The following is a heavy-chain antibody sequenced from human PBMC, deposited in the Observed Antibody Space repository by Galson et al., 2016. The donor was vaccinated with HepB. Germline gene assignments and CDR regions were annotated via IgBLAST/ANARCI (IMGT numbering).Heavy chain of an antibody. V-gene: IGHV3-30*18. CDR3: AKVNGYGLTPIDY. CDR2: ISYDGSET. D-gene: IGHD5-18*01. J-gene: IGHJ4*02. Sequence: SLRLSCAASGFSFSGYSMNWVRQAPGKGLEWVAVISYDGSETYYADPVQGRLTISRDNSKNTLYLQMNSLRVEDTAVYYCAKVNGYGLTPIDYWGQGTLVTVSS. CDR1: GFSFSGYS.